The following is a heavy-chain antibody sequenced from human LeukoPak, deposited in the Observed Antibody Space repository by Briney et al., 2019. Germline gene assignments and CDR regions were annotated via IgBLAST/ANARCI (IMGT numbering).Heavy chain of an antibody. J-gene: IGHJ5*02. D-gene: IGHD3-22*01. CDR2: INPNSGDT. CDR3: ARCGGYYDSSGYYYARWTNWFDP. V-gene: IGHV1-2*06. Sequence: ASVKVSCRASGYTFTGYHIHWVRQAPGQGLEWMGRINPNSGDTNYAQNFQGRVTMTRDTSINTAYMELSRLRSDDTAVYYCARCGGYYDSSGYYYARWTNWFDPWGQGTLVTVSS. CDR1: GYTFTGYH.